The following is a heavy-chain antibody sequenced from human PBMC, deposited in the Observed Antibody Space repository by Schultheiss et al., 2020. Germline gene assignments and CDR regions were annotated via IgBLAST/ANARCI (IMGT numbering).Heavy chain of an antibody. CDR2: ISYSGST. J-gene: IGHJ6*03. D-gene: IGHD3-9*01. V-gene: IGHV4-61*01. Sequence: SETLSLTCTVSGGSVSSGSYYWSWIRQPPGKGLEWIGYISYSGSTNYNPSLKSRVTISVDTSKNQFSLKLSSVTAADTAVYYCARAIYDILTGYYYYYYYMDVRGRGTTVIV. CDR1: GGSVSSGSYY. CDR3: ARAIYDILTGYYYYYYYMDV.